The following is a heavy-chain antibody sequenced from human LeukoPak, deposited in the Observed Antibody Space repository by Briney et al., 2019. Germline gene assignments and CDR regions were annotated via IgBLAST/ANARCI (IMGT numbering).Heavy chain of an antibody. Sequence: GGSLRLSCSASGFTFSSYAMHWVRQAPGKGLEYVSAISSNGGSTYYADSVKGRFTISRDNSKNTLYLQMSSLRAEDTAVYYCARGSIGVAGGFDYWGQGTLVTVSS. D-gene: IGHD6-19*01. V-gene: IGHV3-64D*09. J-gene: IGHJ4*02. CDR3: ARGSIGVAGGFDY. CDR2: ISSNGGST. CDR1: GFTFSSYA.